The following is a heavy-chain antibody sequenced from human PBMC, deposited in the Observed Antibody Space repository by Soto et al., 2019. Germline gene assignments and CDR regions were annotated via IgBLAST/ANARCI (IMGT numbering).Heavy chain of an antibody. Sequence: QVQLLESGPGLVKPSQTLSLTCSVSGDSISTDDYFWAWVGQPPGQALEYIVYIYKSATTYYNPSFESRVALSPNPWKSQISLSVTSLTAAETAGNFCARGPYGLRGRCCPNSFDSWGQGTLVTVAS. V-gene: IGHV4-30-4*01. J-gene: IGHJ5*01. D-gene: IGHD3-10*01. CDR1: GDSISTDDYF. CDR3: ARGPYGLRGRCCPNSFDS. CDR2: IYKSATT.